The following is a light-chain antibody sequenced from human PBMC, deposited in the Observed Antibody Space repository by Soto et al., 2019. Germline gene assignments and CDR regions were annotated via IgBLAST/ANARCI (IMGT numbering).Light chain of an antibody. Sequence: DIQMTQSPSTLSASVGDRVTITCRASQSISRWLTWYQQKPGKAPKVLIYDASSLESGVPSRFSGSGSGTECTLTITSLQPDDLGTYYCQQYNSPATFGQGTKLEIK. CDR3: QQYNSPAT. V-gene: IGKV1-5*01. J-gene: IGKJ2*01. CDR2: DAS. CDR1: QSISRW.